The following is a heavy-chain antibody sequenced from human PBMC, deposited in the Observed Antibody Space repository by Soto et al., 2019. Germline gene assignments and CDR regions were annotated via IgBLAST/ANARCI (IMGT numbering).Heavy chain of an antibody. V-gene: IGHV4-59*01. CDR3: AREQYNWKL. D-gene: IGHD1-20*01. CDR1: GVSITNYY. Sequence: SATLSLACSVSGVSITNYYWTWIRLPPGKGMEWIGYVYHTGNTFYNPSLKSRVTISLDTPKNQVSLSLRSVTAAETAVYYCAREQYNWKLWGQGTLVTVSS. J-gene: IGHJ4*02. CDR2: VYHTGNT.